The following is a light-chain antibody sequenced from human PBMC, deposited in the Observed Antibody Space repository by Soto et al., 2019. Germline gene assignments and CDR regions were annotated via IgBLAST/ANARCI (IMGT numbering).Light chain of an antibody. CDR1: QSVDSW. Sequence: DIQMTPSPSTLSASVGDRVTITCRASQSVDSWLAWYQQKPGKAPKLLIHKASSLQSGVPSRFSRSESGTEFTLTISSLQPDDFATYYCQQYQTYPWTFGQGTKVEF. V-gene: IGKV1-5*03. CDR2: KAS. J-gene: IGKJ1*01. CDR3: QQYQTYPWT.